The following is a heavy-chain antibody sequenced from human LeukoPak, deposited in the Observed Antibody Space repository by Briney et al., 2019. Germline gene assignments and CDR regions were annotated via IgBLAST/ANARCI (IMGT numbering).Heavy chain of an antibody. CDR1: GGTFSSYA. J-gene: IGHJ6*02. V-gene: IGHV1-18*01. CDR3: ARDLAALPNYHYYGMDV. Sequence: ASVKVSCKASGGTFSSYAISWVRQAPGQGREWMGWISAYNGNTNYAQKLQGRVTMTTDTSTNTAYMELRSLRSDDTAVYYCARDLAALPNYHYYGMDVWGQGTTVTVSS. CDR2: ISAYNGNT. D-gene: IGHD6-6*01.